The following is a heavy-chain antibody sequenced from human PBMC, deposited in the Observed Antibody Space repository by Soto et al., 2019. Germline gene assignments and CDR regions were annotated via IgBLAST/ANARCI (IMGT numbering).Heavy chain of an antibody. CDR3: ARKNDYYDY. CDR2: ISNSGYT. J-gene: IGHJ4*02. CDR1: GDSISSNY. Sequence: SETLSLTCTVSGDSISSNYRSWIRQPPGKGLEWIGYISNSGYTNYNPSLKSRVTISVDTSKNQFSLKLSSVTAADTAVYYCARKNDYYDYWGQGTRVTVSS. V-gene: IGHV4-59*01.